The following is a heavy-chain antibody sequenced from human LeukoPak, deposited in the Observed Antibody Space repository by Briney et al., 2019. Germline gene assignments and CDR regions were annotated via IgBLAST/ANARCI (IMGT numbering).Heavy chain of an antibody. Sequence: SETLSLTCAVYGGSFSGYYWSWIRQPPGKGLEWIGEINHSGSTNYNPSLKSRVTISVDTSKNQFSLKLSSVTAADTAVYYCARSRRLQWLVLSAYYFDCWGQGTLVTVSS. CDR1: GGSFSGYY. D-gene: IGHD6-19*01. CDR3: ARSRRLQWLVLSAYYFDC. CDR2: INHSGST. V-gene: IGHV4-34*01. J-gene: IGHJ4*02.